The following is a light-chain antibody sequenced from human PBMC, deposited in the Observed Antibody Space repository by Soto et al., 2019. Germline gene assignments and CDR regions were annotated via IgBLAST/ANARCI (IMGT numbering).Light chain of an antibody. V-gene: IGKV3D-15*01. J-gene: IGKJ1*01. CDR3: QQYNNWPPRT. CDR1: QSVSTN. CDR2: GAS. Sequence: EIVMTQSPATLSVSPGERATLSCRAGQSVSTNLAWYQQKPGQAPRLLIYGASTRATGIPARFRGSGSGTEFTLTISSLQSEDFALYFCQQYNNWPPRTFGQGTKVEIK.